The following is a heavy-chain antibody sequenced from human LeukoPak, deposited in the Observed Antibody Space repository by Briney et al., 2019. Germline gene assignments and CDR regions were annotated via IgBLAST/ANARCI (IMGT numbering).Heavy chain of an antibody. D-gene: IGHD2-15*01. J-gene: IGHJ4*02. Sequence: LSLTCTVSGASISSSDSYWSWIRQPPGKGLEWIGRTSNKADSYTTYYAASVRGRFSISRDDSKNLLYLQMNSLKAEDTAVYYCTRHYFSDWGQGTLVTVSS. CDR2: TSNKADSYTT. V-gene: IGHV3-72*01. CDR1: GASISSSDSY. CDR3: TRHYFSD.